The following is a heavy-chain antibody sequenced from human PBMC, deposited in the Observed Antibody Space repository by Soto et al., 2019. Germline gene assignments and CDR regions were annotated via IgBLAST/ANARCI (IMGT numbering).Heavy chain of an antibody. CDR3: ARGYTGVWSRGGYLDY. V-gene: IGHV3-48*03. Sequence: GGSLRLSCVASGFTFSSYDMNWVRQAPGKGPEWVSHISGSGTTIYYADSVRGRFTISRDNAKNSLYLQMNSLRAEDRAIYYCARGYTGVWSRGGYLDYWGQGTLVTVA. D-gene: IGHD2-2*02. J-gene: IGHJ4*02. CDR1: GFTFSSYD. CDR2: ISGSGTTI.